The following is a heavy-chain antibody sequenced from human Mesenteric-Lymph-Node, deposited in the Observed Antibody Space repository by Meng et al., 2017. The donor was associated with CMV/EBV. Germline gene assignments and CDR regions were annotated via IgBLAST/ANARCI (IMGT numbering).Heavy chain of an antibody. Sequence: SVKVSCKASGGTFSSYTISWVRQAAGQGLEWMGRIIPILGIANYAQKFQGRVTITADKSTSTAYMELSSLRSEDTAVYYCASPTLQLERPDWFAGYYYGMDVWGQGTTVTVSS. J-gene: IGHJ6*02. CDR1: GGTFSSYT. V-gene: IGHV1-69*02. CDR3: ASPTLQLERPDWFAGYYYGMDV. CDR2: IIPILGIA. D-gene: IGHD1-1*01.